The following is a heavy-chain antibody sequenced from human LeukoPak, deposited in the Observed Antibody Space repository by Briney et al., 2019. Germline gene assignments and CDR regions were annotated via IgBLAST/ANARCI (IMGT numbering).Heavy chain of an antibody. Sequence: ASVKVSCKASGGTFSSYAISWVRQAPGQGLEWMGGIIPIFGTANYAQKFQGRVTITADESTSTAYMELSSLRSEDTAVYYCARSKLNDSSGYYYYYYGMDVWGQGTTVTVSS. CDR2: IIPIFGTA. D-gene: IGHD3-22*01. CDR3: ARSKLNDSSGYYYYYYGMDV. V-gene: IGHV1-69*01. CDR1: GGTFSSYA. J-gene: IGHJ6*02.